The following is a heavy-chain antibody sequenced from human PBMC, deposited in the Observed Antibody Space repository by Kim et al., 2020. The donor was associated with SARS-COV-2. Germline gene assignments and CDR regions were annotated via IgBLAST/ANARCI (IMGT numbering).Heavy chain of an antibody. V-gene: IGHV4-39*01. D-gene: IGHD2-15*01. Sequence: PSLKSRVTISVDTSKNQFSLKLSSVTAADTAVYYCARHCSGGSCYTNFDYWGQGTLVTVSS. CDR3: ARHCSGGSCYTNFDY. J-gene: IGHJ4*02.